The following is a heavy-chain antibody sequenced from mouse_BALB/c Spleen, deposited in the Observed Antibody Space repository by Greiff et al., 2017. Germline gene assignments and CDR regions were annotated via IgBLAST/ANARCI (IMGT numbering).Heavy chain of an antibody. Sequence: EVKLMESGPGLVKPSQSLSLTCSVTGYSITSGYYWNWIRQFPGNKLEWMGYISYDGSNNYNPSLKNRISITRDTSKNQFFLKLNSVTTEDTATYYCARAGITSWFAYWGQGTLVTVSA. D-gene: IGHD2-4*01. CDR3: ARAGITSWFAY. CDR1: GYSITSGYY. CDR2: ISYDGSN. J-gene: IGHJ3*01. V-gene: IGHV3-6*02.